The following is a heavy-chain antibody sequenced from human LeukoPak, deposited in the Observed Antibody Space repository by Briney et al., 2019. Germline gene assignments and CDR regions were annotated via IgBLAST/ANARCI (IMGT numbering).Heavy chain of an antibody. D-gene: IGHD2-15*01. J-gene: IGHJ4*02. CDR1: GGSMTYYY. V-gene: IGHV4-59*08. CDR3: ARQRGGYVDY. Sequence: SETLSLTCTVSGGSMTYYYWTWIRQPPGKGLEWIGYIYYSGNTNYNPSLKSRVTISVDTSKNQFSLMLGSVTAADTAVFYCARQRGGYVDYWGQGTPVTVSS. CDR2: IYYSGNT.